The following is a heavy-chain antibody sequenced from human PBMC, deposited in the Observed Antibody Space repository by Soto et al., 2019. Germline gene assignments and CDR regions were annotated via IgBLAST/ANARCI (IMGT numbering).Heavy chain of an antibody. Sequence: SETLSLTCTVSGGSVSSGSYYWSWIRQPPGKGLEWIGYIYYSGSTNYNPSLKSRVTISVDTSKNQFSLKLSSVTAADTAVYYCEIYRPAIQSDDFAIWGQGTMVTVSS. D-gene: IGHD5-18*01. CDR3: EIYRPAIQSDDFAI. CDR1: GGSVSSGSYY. CDR2: IYYSGST. V-gene: IGHV4-61*01. J-gene: IGHJ3*02.